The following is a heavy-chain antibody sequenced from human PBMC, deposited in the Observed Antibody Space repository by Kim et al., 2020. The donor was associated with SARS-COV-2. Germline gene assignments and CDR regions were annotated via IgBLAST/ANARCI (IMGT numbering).Heavy chain of an antibody. D-gene: IGHD6-13*01. Sequence: GGSLRLSCAASGFTFSSYSMNWVRQAPGKGLEWVSSISSSSSYIYYADSVKGRFTISRDNAKNSLYLQMNSLRAEDTAVYYCARDGVSDSSSWTGYNWFDPWGQGTLVTVSS. CDR1: GFTFSSYS. V-gene: IGHV3-21*01. J-gene: IGHJ5*02. CDR2: ISSSSSYI. CDR3: ARDGVSDSSSWTGYNWFDP.